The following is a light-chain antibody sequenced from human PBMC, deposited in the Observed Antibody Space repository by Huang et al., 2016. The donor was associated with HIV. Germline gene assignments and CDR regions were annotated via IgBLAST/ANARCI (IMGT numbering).Light chain of an antibody. CDR1: QSISSN. Sequence: EIVMTQSPATLSVSPGERATLSCRASQSISSNLAWYQQKPGQAPRLLIYATSTRATGIPARFIVSGSETEFTLTITSLQSEDFAVYYCQQYDNWPPYTFGQGTKLEIK. CDR3: QQYDNWPPYT. CDR2: ATS. V-gene: IGKV3-15*01. J-gene: IGKJ2*01.